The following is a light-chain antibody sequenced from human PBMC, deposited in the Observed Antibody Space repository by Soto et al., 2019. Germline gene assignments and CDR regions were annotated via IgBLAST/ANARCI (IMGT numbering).Light chain of an antibody. V-gene: IGKV1-5*03. CDR2: KAS. CDR1: QSISSW. J-gene: IGKJ2*01. CDR3: LQYHSYT. Sequence: DIKMTQSPSTLSASVGDRVTITCRASQSISSWLTWYQQKPGKAPKVLIYKASSLQSGVPSRFSGSGSGTDFTLTISSLQPDDFATYYCLQYHSYTFGQGTKLEIK.